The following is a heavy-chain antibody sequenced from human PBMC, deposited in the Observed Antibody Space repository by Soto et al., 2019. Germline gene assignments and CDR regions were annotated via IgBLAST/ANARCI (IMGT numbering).Heavy chain of an antibody. D-gene: IGHD5-18*01. CDR1: GGTFSSYA. CDR2: IIPIFGTA. Sequence: GASVKVSCKASGGTFSSYAISWVRQAPGQGLEWMGGIIPIFGTANYAQKFQGRVTITADESTSTAYMELSSLRSEDTAVYYCASAPDTAMVIFYWGQGTLVTVSS. CDR3: ASAPDTAMVIFY. J-gene: IGHJ4*02. V-gene: IGHV1-69*13.